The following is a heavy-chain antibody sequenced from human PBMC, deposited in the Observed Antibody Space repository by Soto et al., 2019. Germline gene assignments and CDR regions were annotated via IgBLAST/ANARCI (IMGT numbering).Heavy chain of an antibody. CDR2: IYYSGST. CDR1: GGSISSHY. D-gene: IGHD1-26*01. V-gene: IGHV4-59*08. Sequence: QVQLQESGPGLVKPSETLSLTCTVSGGSISSHYWSWIRQPPGKGLEWIGYIYYSGSTDYNPSLKSRVTISVVTAKNPLSLGLTSVTAAVTAVYYCARPRGTTPAVWYFDLWGRGTLVTVSS. J-gene: IGHJ2*01. CDR3: ARPRGTTPAVWYFDL.